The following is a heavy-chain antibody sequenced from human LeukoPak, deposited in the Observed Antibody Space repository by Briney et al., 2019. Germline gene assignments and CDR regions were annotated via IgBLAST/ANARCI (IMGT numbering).Heavy chain of an antibody. D-gene: IGHD1-7*01. CDR3: TTDLGIGNYYLFHF. V-gene: IGHV3-23*01. Sequence: PGGSLRLSCAASGFTFSSYAMSWVRQAPGKGLEWVPAISGSGGSTYYADSVKGRFTISRDNSKNTLYLQMNSLRAEDTAVYYCTTDLGIGNYYLFHFWGQGNLVTVSS. J-gene: IGHJ5*01. CDR2: ISGSGGST. CDR1: GFTFSSYA.